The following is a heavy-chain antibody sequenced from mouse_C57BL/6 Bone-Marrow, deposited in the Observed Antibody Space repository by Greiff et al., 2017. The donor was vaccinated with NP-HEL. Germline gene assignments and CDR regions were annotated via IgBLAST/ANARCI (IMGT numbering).Heavy chain of an antibody. Sequence: EVQRVESGGGLVQPKGSLKLSCAASGFSFNTYAMNWVRQAPGKGLEWVARIRSKSNNYATYYADSVKDRFTISGDDSESMLYLQMNNLKTEDTAMYYCGWDGDYYAMDYWGQGTSVTVSS. D-gene: IGHD4-1*01. CDR1: GFSFNTYA. CDR2: IRSKSNNYAT. J-gene: IGHJ4*01. V-gene: IGHV10-1*01. CDR3: GWDGDYYAMDY.